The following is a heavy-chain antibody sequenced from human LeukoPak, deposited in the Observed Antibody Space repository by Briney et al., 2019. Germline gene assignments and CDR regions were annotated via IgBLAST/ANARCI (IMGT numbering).Heavy chain of an antibody. CDR2: ISAYNGNT. D-gene: IGHD6-13*01. J-gene: IGHJ4*02. V-gene: IGHV1-18*01. CDR1: GYTFTSYG. Sequence: ASVKVSCKASGYTFTSYGISWVRQAPGQGLEWMGWISAYNGNTNYAQKLQGRVTMTTDTSTSTAYMELRSLRSEDTAVYYCASSREGESIAAAGMDYWGQGTLVTVSS. CDR3: ASSREGESIAAAGMDY.